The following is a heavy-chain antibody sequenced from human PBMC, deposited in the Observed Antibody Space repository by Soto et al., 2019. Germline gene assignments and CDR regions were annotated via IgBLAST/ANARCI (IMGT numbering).Heavy chain of an antibody. D-gene: IGHD6-6*01. CDR2: INHSGST. CDR3: ARDPYSSSASVVQRDAFDI. CDR1: GGSFSGYY. V-gene: IGHV4-34*01. J-gene: IGHJ3*02. Sequence: SETLSLTCAVYGGSFSGYYWSWIRQPPGKGLEWIGEINHSGSTNYNPSLKSRVTISVDTSKNQFSLKLSSVTAADTAVYYCARDPYSSSASVVQRDAFDIWGQGTMVTVSS.